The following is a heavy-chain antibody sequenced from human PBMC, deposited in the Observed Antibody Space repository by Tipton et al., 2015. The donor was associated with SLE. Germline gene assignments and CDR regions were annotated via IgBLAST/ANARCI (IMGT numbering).Heavy chain of an antibody. CDR2: VYYTGST. CDR1: GGSVSSSGYY. Sequence: TLSLTCTVSGGSVSSSGYYWAWIRQPPGKGLEWIANVYYTGSTYYNPSLKSRVTISVDTSKNQFSLRLSSVTAADTAVYYCARDYFVSGFDAFDIWSQGTMVTVSS. CDR3: ARDYFVSGFDAFDI. D-gene: IGHD3-10*01. V-gene: IGHV4-39*07. J-gene: IGHJ3*02.